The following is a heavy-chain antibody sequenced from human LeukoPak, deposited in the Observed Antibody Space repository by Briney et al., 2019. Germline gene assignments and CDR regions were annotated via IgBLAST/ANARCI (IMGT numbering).Heavy chain of an antibody. D-gene: IGHD6-6*01. CDR2: IIPIFGTA. V-gene: IGHV1-69*05. CDR1: GGTFSSYA. Sequence: ASVKVSCKASGGTFSSYAISWVRQAPGQGLEWMGGIIPIFGTANYAQKFQGRVTITTDESTSTAYMELSSLRSEDTAVYYCAREERSSSFSYFDYWGQGTLVTVSS. J-gene: IGHJ4*02. CDR3: AREERSSSFSYFDY.